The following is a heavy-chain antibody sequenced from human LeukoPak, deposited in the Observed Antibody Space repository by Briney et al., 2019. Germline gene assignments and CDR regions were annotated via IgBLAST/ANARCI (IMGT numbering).Heavy chain of an antibody. D-gene: IGHD3-10*01. CDR2: INPNSGGT. CDR1: GYTFTGYY. Sequence: PGASVKVSCKASGYTFTGYYMHWLRQAPGQGLEWMGRINPNSGGTNYAQKFQGSVTMTRDTSISTAYMELSRLRSDDTAVYYCARGYGSGSYYKAMGYFDYWGQGTLVTVSS. J-gene: IGHJ4*02. CDR3: ARGYGSGSYYKAMGYFDY. V-gene: IGHV1-2*06.